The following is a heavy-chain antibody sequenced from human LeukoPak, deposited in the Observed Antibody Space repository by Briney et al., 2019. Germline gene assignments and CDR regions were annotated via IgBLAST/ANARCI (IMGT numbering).Heavy chain of an antibody. V-gene: IGHV4-39*01. CDR2: LYYSGGT. CDR3: AREEWLATRSGYYYGMDV. Sequence: PSETLSLTCTVSGGSISSRSYYWGWIRQPPGKGLEWIGSLYYSGGTYYNPSLKSRVTISADTSKNQFSLKLSSVIAADTAVYYCAREEWLATRSGYYYGMDVWGQGTTVTVSS. CDR1: GGSISSRSYY. J-gene: IGHJ6*02. D-gene: IGHD6-19*01.